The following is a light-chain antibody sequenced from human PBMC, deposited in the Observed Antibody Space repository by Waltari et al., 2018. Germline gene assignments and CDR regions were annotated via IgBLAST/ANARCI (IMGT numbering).Light chain of an antibody. CDR2: GSS. CDR3: QQYGRSWNT. J-gene: IGKJ2*01. CDR1: QSVSSNY. V-gene: IGKV3-20*01. Sequence: EIVLTQSPGTLSLSPGERATLSCRASQSVSSNYLAWYQQRPGQAPRLLIHGSSSRATGIPDRFSGSGSGTDFTLTISRLEPEDLAVYYCQQYGRSWNTFGQGTKLRSN.